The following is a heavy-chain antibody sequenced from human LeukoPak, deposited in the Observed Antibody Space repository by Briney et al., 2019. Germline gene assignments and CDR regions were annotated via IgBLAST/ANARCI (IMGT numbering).Heavy chain of an antibody. V-gene: IGHV1-8*03. CDR1: GYTFTSYD. CDR2: MNPNSGNT. CDR3: ARDLYPGNDYGDSKQSDY. Sequence: ASVKVSCKASGYTFTSYDINWVRQATGQGLEWMGWMNPNSGNTGYAQKFQGRVTITRNTSISTAYMELSSLRSDDTAVYYCARDLYPGNDYGDSKQSDYWGQGTLVTVSS. J-gene: IGHJ4*02. D-gene: IGHD4-17*01.